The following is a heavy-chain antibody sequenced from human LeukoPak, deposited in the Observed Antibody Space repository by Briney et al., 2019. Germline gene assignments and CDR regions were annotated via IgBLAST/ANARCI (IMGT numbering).Heavy chain of an antibody. CDR2: ISSSGSTI. CDR1: GFTFSSYE. CDR3: ARESDIDCSSTSCPGFDI. D-gene: IGHD2-2*01. V-gene: IGHV3-48*03. J-gene: IGHJ3*02. Sequence: PGGSLRLSCAGSGFTFSSYEMNWVRQAPGKGLEWVSYISSSGSTIYYADSVKGRFTISRDNAKNSLYLQMNSLRAEDTAVYYCARESDIDCSSTSCPGFDIWGQGTMVTVSS.